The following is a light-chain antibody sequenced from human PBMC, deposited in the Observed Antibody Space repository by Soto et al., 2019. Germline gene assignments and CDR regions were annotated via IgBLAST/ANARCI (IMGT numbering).Light chain of an antibody. CDR1: QSVSSN. CDR2: GAS. Sequence: EIVMTQSPATLSVSPGERATLSCRASQSVSSNLAWYQQKPGQAPRLLIYGASTRATGIPARFSGSGSGTEFTLTISSLQSEDFAVYYCQQYNNWSSFGHGTRVEIK. J-gene: IGKJ5*01. V-gene: IGKV3-15*01. CDR3: QQYNNWSS.